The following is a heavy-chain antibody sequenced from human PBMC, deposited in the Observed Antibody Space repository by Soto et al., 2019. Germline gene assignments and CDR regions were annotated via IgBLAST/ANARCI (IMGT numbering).Heavy chain of an antibody. D-gene: IGHD4-17*01. J-gene: IGHJ4*02. CDR2: MNPSSGNT. CDR3: ARGDPTTVTFFDY. Sequence: ASVKVSCKASGYSFSGNSIHWVRQAPGQGLEWMGWMNPSSGNTGYAQKFQGRVTMTRNTSISTAYMELSSLRSEDTAVYYCARGDPTTVTFFDYWGQGTLVTVSS. V-gene: IGHV1-8*02. CDR1: GYSFSGNS.